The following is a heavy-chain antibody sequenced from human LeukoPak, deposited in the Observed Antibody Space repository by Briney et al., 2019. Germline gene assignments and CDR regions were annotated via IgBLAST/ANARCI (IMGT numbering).Heavy chain of an antibody. CDR3: ARAQWLAYFDY. J-gene: IGHJ4*02. D-gene: IGHD6-19*01. V-gene: IGHV4-61*05. CDR1: GGSISSSSYY. CDR2: IYYSGST. Sequence: PSETLSLTCTVSGGSISSSSYYWGWIRQPPGKGLEWIGYIYYSGSTNYNPSLKSRVTISVDTSKNQFSLKLSSVTAADTAVYYCARAQWLAYFDYWGQGTLVTVSS.